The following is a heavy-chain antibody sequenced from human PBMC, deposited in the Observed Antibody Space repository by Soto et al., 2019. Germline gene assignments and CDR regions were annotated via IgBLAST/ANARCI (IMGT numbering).Heavy chain of an antibody. CDR3: AREHCSTTSCYSYWFDP. CDR2: ISDDGSNK. CDR1: GFTFSSYA. V-gene: IGHV3-30-3*01. J-gene: IGHJ5*02. Sequence: PGWSLRLSCAASGFTFSSYAMHWVRQAPGKGLEWVAVISDDGSNKYYADSVKGRITISRDNSKNTLYLQMNSLRAEDTSVYYCAREHCSTTSCYSYWFDPWGQGALVSVSS. D-gene: IGHD2-2*01.